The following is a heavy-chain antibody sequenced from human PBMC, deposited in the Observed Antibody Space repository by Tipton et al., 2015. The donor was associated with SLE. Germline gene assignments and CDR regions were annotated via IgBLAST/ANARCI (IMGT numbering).Heavy chain of an antibody. V-gene: IGHV3-23*01. CDR3: ARVSPLRFLEWFLDY. CDR1: GVIFSTLA. J-gene: IGHJ4*02. CDR2: IRGSGGST. Sequence: SGVIFSTLAMSWVRQAPGKGLEWVSGIRGSGGSTYYADSVKGRFTISRDNAKNSLYLQMNSLRAEDTAVYYCARVSPLRFLEWFLDYWGQGTLVTVSS. D-gene: IGHD3-3*01.